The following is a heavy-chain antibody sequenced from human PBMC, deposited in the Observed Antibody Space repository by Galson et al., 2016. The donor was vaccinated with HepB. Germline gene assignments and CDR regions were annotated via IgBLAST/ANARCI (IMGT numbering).Heavy chain of an antibody. CDR3: AGGYYGSGSYYAY. CDR1: GFTFSSYS. Sequence: SLRLSCAASGFTFSSYSMNWVRQAPGKGLEWVSYISSGAIYYSDSVKGRITISRDNAKNSLYLQMNSLRAEDTAVYYCAGGYYGSGSYYAYWGQGTLVTVSS. V-gene: IGHV3-48*04. D-gene: IGHD3-10*01. CDR2: ISSGAI. J-gene: IGHJ4*02.